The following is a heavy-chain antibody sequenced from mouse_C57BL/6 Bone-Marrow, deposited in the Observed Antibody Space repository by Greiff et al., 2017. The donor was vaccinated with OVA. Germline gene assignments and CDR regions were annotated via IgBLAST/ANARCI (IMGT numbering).Heavy chain of an antibody. D-gene: IGHD4-1*02. CDR1: GFTFSSYA. V-gene: IGHV5-9-1*02. Sequence: EVQLVESGAGLVKPGGSLKLSCAASGFTFSSYAMSWVRQTPEKRLEWVAYISSGGGYIYYADTVKGRFTFSRDNARNTLYLQMSSLTSEYTAMYDCTRQLENAMDYWGQGASVSVSS. CDR3: TRQLENAMDY. CDR2: ISSGGGYI. J-gene: IGHJ4*01.